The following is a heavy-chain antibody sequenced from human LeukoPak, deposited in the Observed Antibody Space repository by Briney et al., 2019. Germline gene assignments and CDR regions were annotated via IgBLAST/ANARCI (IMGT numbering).Heavy chain of an antibody. J-gene: IGHJ6*02. CDR1: GFTFSNAW. CDR3: AKVGDDFWSGYYRRPGDYYYYGMDV. V-gene: IGHV3-15*01. D-gene: IGHD3-3*01. Sequence: GGSLRLSCAASGFTFSNAWMSWVRQAPGKGLEWVGRIKSKTDGGATDYAAPVKARFTISRDDSKNTLYLQMNSLKTEDTAVYYCAKVGDDFWSGYYRRPGDYYYYGMDVWGQGTTVTVSS. CDR2: IKSKTDGGAT.